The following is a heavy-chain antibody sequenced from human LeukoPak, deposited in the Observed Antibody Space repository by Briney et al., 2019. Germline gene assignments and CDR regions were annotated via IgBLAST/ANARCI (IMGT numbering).Heavy chain of an antibody. Sequence: GGALRLSCAASGFTFSVYSMNWVRQAPGKGLDWVSYIISMSFIIYSADSVKGRFTISRDNAKNSLYLEMNSLRDEDTAVYYCARSVIAVAGYDAFDIWGQGTVVTVSS. J-gene: IGHJ3*02. CDR3: ARSVIAVAGYDAFDI. V-gene: IGHV3-48*02. CDR1: GFTFSVYS. CDR2: IISMSFII. D-gene: IGHD6-19*01.